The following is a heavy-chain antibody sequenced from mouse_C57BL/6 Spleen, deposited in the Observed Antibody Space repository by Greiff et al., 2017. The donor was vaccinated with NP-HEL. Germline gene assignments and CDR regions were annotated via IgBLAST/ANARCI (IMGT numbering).Heavy chain of an antibody. J-gene: IGHJ3*01. V-gene: IGHV1-64*01. CDR2: IHPNSGST. Sequence: VKLQQPGAELVKPGASVKLSCKASGYTFTSYWMHWVKQRPGQGLVWIGMIHPNSGSTNYNEKFKSKATLTVDKSSSTAYMQLSSLTSEDSAVYYCARLGDDYGEYWGQGTLVTVSA. D-gene: IGHD2-4*01. CDR3: ARLGDDYGEY. CDR1: GYTFTSYW.